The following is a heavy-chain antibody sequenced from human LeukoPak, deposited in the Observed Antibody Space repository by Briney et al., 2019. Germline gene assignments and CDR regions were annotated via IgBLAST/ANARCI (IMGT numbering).Heavy chain of an antibody. V-gene: IGHV1-2*06. CDR1: GYTFTGYY. J-gene: IGHJ4*02. D-gene: IGHD2-15*01. Sequence: GASVKVSCKASGYTFTGYYMHWVRQAPGQGLEWMGRINPNSGGTNYAQKFQGRVTMTRDTSISTAYMELSRLRSDDTAVYYCARRALGYCSGGSCYGGSFDYWGQGTLVTVSS. CDR3: ARRALGYCSGGSCYGGSFDY. CDR2: INPNSGGT.